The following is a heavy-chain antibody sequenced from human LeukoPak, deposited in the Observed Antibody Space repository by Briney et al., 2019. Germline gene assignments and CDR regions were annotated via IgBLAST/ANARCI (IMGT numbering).Heavy chain of an antibody. CDR3: ARRPIAAARTIFDS. CDR2: IYYSGST. D-gene: IGHD6-13*01. Sequence: SETLSLTCTVSGGSISSYYWSWIRQPPGKGLEWIGYIYYSGSTNYNPSLKSRVTISVDTSKNQFSLKLSSVTAADTAVYFCARRPIAAARTIFDSWGQGTLVTVSS. V-gene: IGHV4-59*08. J-gene: IGHJ4*02. CDR1: GGSISSYY.